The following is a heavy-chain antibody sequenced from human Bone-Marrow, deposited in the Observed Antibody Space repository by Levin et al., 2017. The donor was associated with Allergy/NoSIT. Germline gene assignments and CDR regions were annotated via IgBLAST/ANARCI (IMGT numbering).Heavy chain of an antibody. V-gene: IGHV3-30*18. CDR3: AKPYYYDSSGYYLDY. D-gene: IGHD3-22*01. Sequence: GESLKISCAASGFAFISYSMHWVRQAPGQGLEWVAVISYDGSNKYYVDSVKGRFTISRDNSKNTLYLQMNSLRAEDTAVYYCAKPYYYDSSGYYLDYWGQGTLVTVSS. J-gene: IGHJ4*02. CDR1: GFAFISYS. CDR2: ISYDGSNK.